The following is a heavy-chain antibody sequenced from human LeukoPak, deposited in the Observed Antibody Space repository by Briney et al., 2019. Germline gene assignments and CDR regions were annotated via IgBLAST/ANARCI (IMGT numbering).Heavy chain of an antibody. Sequence: GGSLRLSCAASGFTFSNYGMHWVRQAPGKGLEWVSGISWNSGSIGYADSVKGRFTISRDNAKNSLYLQMNSLRAEDTALYYCAKVNYDSIYWGQGTLVTVSS. V-gene: IGHV3-9*01. CDR3: AKVNYDSIY. J-gene: IGHJ4*02. CDR1: GFTFSNYG. D-gene: IGHD3-22*01. CDR2: ISWNSGSI.